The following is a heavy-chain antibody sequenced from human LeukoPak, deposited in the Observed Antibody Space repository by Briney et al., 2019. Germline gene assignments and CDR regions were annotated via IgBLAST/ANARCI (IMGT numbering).Heavy chain of an antibody. J-gene: IGHJ4*02. CDR3: ARGGYYYDSSGYYRFDY. CDR2: IFYSGRT. V-gene: IGHV4-39*07. CDR1: GGSISSSGYY. Sequence: SETLSLTCTVSGGSISSSGYYWGWIRQPPGKGLEWIGSIFYSGRTFYNPSLKSRGTISVDTSKNQFSLKLSSVTAADTAVYYCARGGYYYDSSGYYRFDYWGQGTLVTVSS. D-gene: IGHD3-22*01.